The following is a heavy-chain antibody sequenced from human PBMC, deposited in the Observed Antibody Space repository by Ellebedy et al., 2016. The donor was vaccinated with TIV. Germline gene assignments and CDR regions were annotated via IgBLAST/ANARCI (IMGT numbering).Heavy chain of an antibody. CDR1: GYTFSTYY. D-gene: IGHD5-18*01. J-gene: IGHJ1*01. CDR3: ARRGPGYNYGSGYFQH. CDR2: INPSGGST. Sequence: AASVKVSCKASGYTFSTYYMHWVRQAPGQGLKWMVRINPSGGSTIYAQKFQGRVTMTRDTSTSTVYMELSSLRSEDTAVYYCARRGPGYNYGSGYFQHWGQGTLVTVSS. V-gene: IGHV1-46*01.